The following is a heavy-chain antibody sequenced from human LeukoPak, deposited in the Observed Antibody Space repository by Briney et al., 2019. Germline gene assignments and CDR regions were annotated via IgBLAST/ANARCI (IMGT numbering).Heavy chain of an antibody. Sequence: ASVKVSCKASGYTFTGYHMHWVRQAPGQGLEWVGWVNPNNGDTNYAQKFQGRVTMTRDTSISTAYMELSRLRSDDTAVYYCARGQIIAVAGTGYYYYGMDVWGQGTTVTVSS. V-gene: IGHV1-2*02. D-gene: IGHD6-19*01. CDR3: ARGQIIAVAGTGYYYYGMDV. J-gene: IGHJ6*02. CDR2: VNPNNGDT. CDR1: GYTFTGYH.